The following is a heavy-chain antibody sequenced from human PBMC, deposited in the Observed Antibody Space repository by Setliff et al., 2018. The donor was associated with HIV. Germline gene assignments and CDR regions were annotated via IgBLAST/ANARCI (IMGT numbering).Heavy chain of an antibody. CDR3: ARSPSYRSSWEYYFDY. Sequence: SETLSLTCSVSGRSITTGGSYWNWIRQHPGKGLEWIGYIYHSGGTNYNHYLMTRVIISVDTSNQFSLKLSSVTAADAAVYYCARSPSYRSSWEYYFDYWGQGILVTVSS. CDR1: GRSITTGGSY. V-gene: IGHV4-61*08. D-gene: IGHD6-13*01. CDR2: IYHSGGT. J-gene: IGHJ4*02.